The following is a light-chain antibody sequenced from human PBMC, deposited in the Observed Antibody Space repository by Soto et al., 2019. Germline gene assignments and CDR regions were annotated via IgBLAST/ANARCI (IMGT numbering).Light chain of an antibody. Sequence: EIVMTQSPATLSVSPGERATLSCRASQSVSSNLAWYQPKPGQAPRLLIYGSSTRATGIPARFSGSGSGTECTLTISSLQSEDFAVYYCQQYNNWPPWTFGQGTKLEIK. CDR1: QSVSSN. CDR3: QQYNNWPPWT. J-gene: IGKJ2*02. CDR2: GSS. V-gene: IGKV3-15*01.